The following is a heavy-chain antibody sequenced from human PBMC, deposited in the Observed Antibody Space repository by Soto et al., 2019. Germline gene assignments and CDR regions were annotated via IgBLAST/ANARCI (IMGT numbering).Heavy chain of an antibody. Sequence: QVQLVESGGGVVQPGRSLRLSCAASGFTFSSYAMHWVRQAPGKGLEWVALISYDGSNKYYADSVKGRFTISRDNSKNTLYLQMNSLRAEDTAVYYCARERLYDFWSGYYRYYFDYWGQGTLVTVSS. CDR3: ARERLYDFWSGYYRYYFDY. CDR2: ISYDGSNK. CDR1: GFTFSSYA. J-gene: IGHJ4*02. V-gene: IGHV3-30-3*01. D-gene: IGHD3-3*01.